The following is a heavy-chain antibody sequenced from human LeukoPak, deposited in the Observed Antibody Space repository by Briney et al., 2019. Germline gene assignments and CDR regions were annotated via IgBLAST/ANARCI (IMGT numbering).Heavy chain of an antibody. J-gene: IGHJ4*02. D-gene: IGHD4/OR15-4a*01. Sequence: ASVKVSCKASGYTFTNYAINWVRQAPGQGLEWMGWINTGTGNPTYAQGFTGRFVFSLDTSVTTAYLQISSLEAEGTAVYYCAAAGANGFDCWGQGTLVTVSS. CDR2: INTGTGNP. CDR3: AAAGANGFDC. CDR1: GYTFTNYA. V-gene: IGHV7-4-1*02.